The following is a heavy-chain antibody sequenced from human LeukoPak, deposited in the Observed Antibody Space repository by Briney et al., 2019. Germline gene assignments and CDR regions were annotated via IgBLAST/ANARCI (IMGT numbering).Heavy chain of an antibody. J-gene: IGHJ3*02. CDR2: IYYSGST. CDR1: GGSISSYY. CDR3: ARGIVVVTGDAFDI. V-gene: IGHV4-59*08. D-gene: IGHD2-21*02. Sequence: SGTLSLTCTVSGGSISSYYWSWIRQPPGKGLEWIGYIYYSGSTNYNPSLKSRVTISVDTSKNQFSLKLSSVTAADTAVYYCARGIVVVTGDAFDIWGQGTMVTVSS.